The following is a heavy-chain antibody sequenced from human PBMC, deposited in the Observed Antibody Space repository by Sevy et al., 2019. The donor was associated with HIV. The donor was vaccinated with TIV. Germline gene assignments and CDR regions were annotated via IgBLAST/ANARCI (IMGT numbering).Heavy chain of an antibody. V-gene: IGHV4-59*08. J-gene: IGHJ5*02. CDR3: ARHNKHYDFWSDLNWFDP. D-gene: IGHD3-3*01. CDR1: GGSISSYY. CDR2: IYYSGST. Sequence: SETLSLTCTVSGGSISSYYWSWIRQPPGKGLEWIGYIYYSGSTNSNPSLKSRVTISVDTSKNQFSLKLGSVTAADTAVYYCARHNKHYDFWSDLNWFDPWGQGTLVTVSS.